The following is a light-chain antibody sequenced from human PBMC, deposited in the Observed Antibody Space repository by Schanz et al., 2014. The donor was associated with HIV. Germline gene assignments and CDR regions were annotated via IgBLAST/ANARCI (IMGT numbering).Light chain of an antibody. CDR3: QSYDKSLSVVI. CDR2: GNN. CDR1: SSNIGAGND. Sequence: QSVLTQPPSLSGAPGQRISLSCNGSSSNIGAGNDVHWYQHLPGTAPKLLIYGNNNRPSGVPDRFSGSKSGTSASLAITGLQPEDEADYFCQSYDKSLSVVIFGGGTQLTVL. J-gene: IGLJ2*01. V-gene: IGLV1-40*01.